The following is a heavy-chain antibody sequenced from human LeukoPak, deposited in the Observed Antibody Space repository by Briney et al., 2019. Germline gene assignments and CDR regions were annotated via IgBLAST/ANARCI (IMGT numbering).Heavy chain of an antibody. CDR2: INHSGST. CDR3: ARGSAALQGEYYYDSSGYHFDY. D-gene: IGHD3-22*01. J-gene: IGHJ4*02. CDR1: GGSFSGYY. Sequence: SETLSLTCAVYGGSFSGYYWSWIRQPPGKGLEWIGEINHSGSTNCNPSLKSRVTISVDTSKNQFSLKLSSVTAADTAVYYCARGSAALQGEYYYDSSGYHFDYWGQGTLVTVSS. V-gene: IGHV4-34*01.